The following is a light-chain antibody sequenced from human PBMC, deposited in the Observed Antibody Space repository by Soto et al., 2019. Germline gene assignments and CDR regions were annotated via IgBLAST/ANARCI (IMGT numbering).Light chain of an antibody. Sequence: EIVCAQSPGTLSLAAGERATLSCRASQSIITTYLAWYRQKPGQAPRLLIYAASSRATGIPDRFSGSGSGTDFTLTISRLEPEDFAVYYCHQYGTSAGTFGQGTKVDIK. J-gene: IGKJ1*01. CDR1: QSIITTY. CDR3: HQYGTSAGT. V-gene: IGKV3-20*01. CDR2: AAS.